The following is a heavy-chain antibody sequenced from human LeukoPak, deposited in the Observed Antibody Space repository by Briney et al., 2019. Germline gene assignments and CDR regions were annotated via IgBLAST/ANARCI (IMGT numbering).Heavy chain of an antibody. CDR2: INPNSGGT. CDR1: GYTFTGYY. V-gene: IGHV1-2*02. Sequence: GASVKVSCKASGYTFTGYYMHWVRQAPGQGLEWMGWINPNSGGTNYAQKFQGRVTMTRDTSISTVYMELSRLRSDDTAVYYCARGITYYYDSSGYHYDYWGQGTLVTVSS. J-gene: IGHJ4*02. CDR3: ARGITYYYDSSGYHYDY. D-gene: IGHD3-22*01.